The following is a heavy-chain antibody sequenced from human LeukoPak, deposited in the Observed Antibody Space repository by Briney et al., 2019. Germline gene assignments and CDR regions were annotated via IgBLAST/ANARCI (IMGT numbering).Heavy chain of an antibody. J-gene: IGHJ4*02. CDR3: AKPHDYGDYPYFDY. CDR2: ISGSGGST. D-gene: IGHD4-17*01. V-gene: IGHV3-23*01. Sequence: GGSLRLSCAASGYPLSSYAMSWAPHAPEEGLEWVSGISGSGGSTYYADSVKGRFTISRDNSKNTLYLQMNSLRAEDTAVYYCAKPHDYGDYPYFDYGGQGTLVTVP. CDR1: GYPLSSYA.